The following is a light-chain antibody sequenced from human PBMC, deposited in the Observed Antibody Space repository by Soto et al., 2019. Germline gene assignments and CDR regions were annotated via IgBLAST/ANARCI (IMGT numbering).Light chain of an antibody. CDR3: QQLHGYPIT. J-gene: IGKJ5*01. V-gene: IGKV1-9*01. CDR2: GAS. Sequence: IQLTQSPSSLSASVGDSVTITFRASQGITSYLAWYQQKPGKAPNLLIYGASTLQSGVPSRFSGSGSGTDFTLTINSLQAEDFATYYCQQLHGYPITFGQGTRLEIK. CDR1: QGITSY.